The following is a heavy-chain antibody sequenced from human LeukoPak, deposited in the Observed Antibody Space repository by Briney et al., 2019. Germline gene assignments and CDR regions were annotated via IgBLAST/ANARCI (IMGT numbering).Heavy chain of an antibody. CDR3: ARAHRTLVVPAAKKGGFDP. D-gene: IGHD2-2*01. CDR2: INHSGST. J-gene: IGHJ5*02. CDR1: GGSFSGYY. V-gene: IGHV4-34*01. Sequence: SETLSLTCAVYGGSFSGYYWSWIRQPPGKGLEWMGEINHSGSTNYNPSLKSRVTISVDTSKNQFSLKLSSVTAADTAVYYCARAHRTLVVPAAKKGGFDPWGQGTLVTVSS.